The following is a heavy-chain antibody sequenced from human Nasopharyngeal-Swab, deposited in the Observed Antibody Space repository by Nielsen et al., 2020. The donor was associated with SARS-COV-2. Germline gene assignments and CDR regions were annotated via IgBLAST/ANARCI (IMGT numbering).Heavy chain of an antibody. Sequence: WIRQPPGKGLEWIGYIYHSGSTYYNPSLKSRVTISVDRSKNQFSLKLSSVTAADTAVYYCARGVYDSSGYLEVDAFDIWGQGTMVTVS. J-gene: IGHJ3*02. D-gene: IGHD3-22*01. CDR2: IYHSGST. CDR3: ARGVYDSSGYLEVDAFDI. V-gene: IGHV4-30-2*01.